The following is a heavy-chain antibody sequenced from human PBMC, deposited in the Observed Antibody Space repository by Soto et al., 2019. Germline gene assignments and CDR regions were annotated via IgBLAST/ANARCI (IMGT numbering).Heavy chain of an antibody. CDR3: ATFPSKVVVVAATFLYY. Sequence: ASVKVSCKVSGYTLTELSMHWVRQAPGKGLEWMGGFDPEDGETIYAQKFQGRVTMTEDTSTDTAYMELSSLRSEDTAVYYCATFPSKVVVVAATFLYYWGQGTLVTVSS. CDR2: FDPEDGET. J-gene: IGHJ4*02. V-gene: IGHV1-24*01. CDR1: GYTLTELS. D-gene: IGHD2-15*01.